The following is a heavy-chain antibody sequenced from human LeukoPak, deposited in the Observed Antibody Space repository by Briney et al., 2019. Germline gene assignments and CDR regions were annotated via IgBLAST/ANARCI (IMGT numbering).Heavy chain of an antibody. Sequence: GESLKISCKGSGYSFTSYWIGWVRQMPGKGLEWMGIIYPDDFDTRYSPSFQGQVTISADRSINTAYLQWIDLKASDTAMYYCARGGTTTRTFDYWGQGTLVTVSS. J-gene: IGHJ4*02. V-gene: IGHV5-51*01. CDR3: ARGGTTTRTFDY. CDR1: GYSFTSYW. CDR2: IYPDDFDT. D-gene: IGHD1-7*01.